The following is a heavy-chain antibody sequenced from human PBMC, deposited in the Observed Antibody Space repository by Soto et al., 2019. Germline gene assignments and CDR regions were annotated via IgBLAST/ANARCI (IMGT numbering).Heavy chain of an antibody. CDR1: GGSFSGYY. CDR2: INHSGST. V-gene: IGHV4-34*01. Sequence: QVQLQQWGAGLLKPSETLSLTCAVYGGSFSGYYWSWIRQPPGKGLEWIGEINHSGSTNYNPSLKSRVTISVDTSKNQFSLKLSSVTAADTAVYYCARGRLRAYHLDYWGQGTLVTGSS. J-gene: IGHJ4*02. CDR3: ARGRLRAYHLDY. D-gene: IGHD5-12*01.